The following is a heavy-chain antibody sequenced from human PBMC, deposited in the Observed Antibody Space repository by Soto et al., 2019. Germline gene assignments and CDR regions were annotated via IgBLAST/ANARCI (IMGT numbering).Heavy chain of an antibody. J-gene: IGHJ6*02. V-gene: IGHV1-69*01. CDR1: GGTFSSRA. CDR2: IIPVFGRV. Sequence: QVQLVQSGPEVKKTGTSVKVSCKASGGTFSSRAISWVRQAPGQGLEWMGGIIPVFGRVHYAEKFQDSVTISADASTGTVYMELSSLRSEDTALYYCANSRGGTFLGYHGMDIWGQGTTVAVSS. D-gene: IGHD3-16*01. CDR3: ANSRGGTFLGYHGMDI.